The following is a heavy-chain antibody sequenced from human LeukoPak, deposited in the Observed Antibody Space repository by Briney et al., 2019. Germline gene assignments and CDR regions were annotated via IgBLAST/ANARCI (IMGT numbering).Heavy chain of an antibody. V-gene: IGHV3-74*01. J-gene: IGHJ5*01. CDR3: ARDRDLYSSGWFDS. CDR2: INTDGSRT. D-gene: IGHD6-19*01. CDR1: GFTLSSFW. Sequence: GGSLRLSCAASGFTLSSFWMHWVCQAPGKGLVWVSRINTDGSRTTYADSVKGRFTISRDNAKNTLYLQMDSLRAEDTAVYYCARDRDLYSSGWFDSWGQGTLVTVSS.